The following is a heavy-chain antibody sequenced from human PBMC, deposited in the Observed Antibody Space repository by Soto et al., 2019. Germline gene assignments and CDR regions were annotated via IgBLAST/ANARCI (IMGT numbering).Heavy chain of an antibody. CDR2: IYYSGST. Sequence: QLQLQESGPGLVKPSETLSLTCTVSGGSISSSSYYWGWIRQPPGKGLEWIGSIYYSGSTYYNPSLKSRVTISVDTSKNQFSLKLSSVTAADTAVYYCARRGGYCTNGVCYSEYYFDYWGQGTLVTVSS. D-gene: IGHD2-8*01. CDR3: ARRGGYCTNGVCYSEYYFDY. J-gene: IGHJ4*02. CDR1: GGSISSSSYY. V-gene: IGHV4-39*01.